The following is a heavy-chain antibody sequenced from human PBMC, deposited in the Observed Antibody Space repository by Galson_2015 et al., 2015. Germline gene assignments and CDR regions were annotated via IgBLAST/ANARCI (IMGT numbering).Heavy chain of an antibody. J-gene: IGHJ6*02. CDR3: ARKVVVAATHYYYYGMDV. Sequence: VKVSCKASGYTFTGYYMHWVRQAPGQGLEWMGRINPNSGGTNYAQKFQGRVTMTRDTSISTAYMELSRLRSDDTAVYYCARKVVVAATHYYYYGMDVWGQGTTVTVSS. V-gene: IGHV1-2*06. D-gene: IGHD2-15*01. CDR1: GYTFTGYY. CDR2: INPNSGGT.